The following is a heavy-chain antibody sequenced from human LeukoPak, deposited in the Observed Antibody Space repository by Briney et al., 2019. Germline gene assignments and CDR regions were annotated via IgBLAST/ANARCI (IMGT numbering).Heavy chain of an antibody. Sequence: ASVKVSFTASGYTFTSYAMHWVRQAPGQRLEWMGWINAGNGNTKYSQKFQGRVTITRDTSASTAYMELRSLRSDDTAVYYCARDGGSYYYYGMDVWGQGTTVTVSS. J-gene: IGHJ6*02. D-gene: IGHD3-16*01. V-gene: IGHV1-3*01. CDR1: GYTFTSYA. CDR3: ARDGGSYYYYGMDV. CDR2: INAGNGNT.